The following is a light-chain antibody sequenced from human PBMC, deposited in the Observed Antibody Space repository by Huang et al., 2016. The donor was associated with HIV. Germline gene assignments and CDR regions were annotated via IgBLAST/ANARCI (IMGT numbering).Light chain of an antibody. V-gene: IGKV1-39*01. CDR3: QQSARIPRT. CDR1: QNLKRY. J-gene: IGKJ2*01. CDR2: ATS. Sequence: DIRLTQSPSSLSASVGDRVIITCRASQNLKRYLNWYQYKPGEAPKLLIYATSNLHSGGPSTFSGSCSETDVTLTISSLQPEDSSTYYCQQSARIPRTFGQGTKLEI.